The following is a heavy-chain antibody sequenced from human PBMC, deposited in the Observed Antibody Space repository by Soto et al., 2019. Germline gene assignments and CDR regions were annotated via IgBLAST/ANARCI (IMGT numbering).Heavy chain of an antibody. Sequence: EVQLLESGGGLVQPGGSLRLSCAASGFTFSNYAVTWVRQAPGKGREWVSTISGSGGSTYYADSVKGRFTISRDNSKNTLYLQMNSPRAEDTAVYYCAKDQGSSWYEIDYWGQGTLVTVSS. CDR2: ISGSGGST. V-gene: IGHV3-23*01. CDR3: AKDQGSSWYEIDY. D-gene: IGHD6-13*01. J-gene: IGHJ4*02. CDR1: GFTFSNYA.